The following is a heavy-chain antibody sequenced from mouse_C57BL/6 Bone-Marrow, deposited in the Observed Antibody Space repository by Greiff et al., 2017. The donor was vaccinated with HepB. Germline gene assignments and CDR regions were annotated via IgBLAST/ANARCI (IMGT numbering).Heavy chain of an antibody. J-gene: IGHJ3*01. D-gene: IGHD2-4*01. V-gene: IGHV1-82*01. CDR3: SRLQGDYDGAY. CDR2: IYPGDGDT. Sequence: QVQLQQSGPELVKPGASVKISCKASGYAFSSSWMNWVKQRPGKGLEWIGRIYPGDGDTNYNGKFKGKATLTADKSSSTAYMQLSSLTSEDSAVYCCSRLQGDYDGAYWGQGTLVTVSA. CDR1: GYAFSSSW.